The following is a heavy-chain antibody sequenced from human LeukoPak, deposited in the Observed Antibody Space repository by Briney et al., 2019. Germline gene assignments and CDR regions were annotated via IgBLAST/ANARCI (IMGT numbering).Heavy chain of an antibody. CDR1: GFTFSSYG. Sequence: PGRSLRLSCAASGFTFSSYGMHWVRQAPGKGLEWVAVISYDGSNKYYADSVKGRFTISRDNSKNTLYLQMNSLRAEDTAVHYCAKDRYERKRENLIDYWGQGTLVTVSS. V-gene: IGHV3-30*18. J-gene: IGHJ4*02. CDR3: AKDRYERKRENLIDY. CDR2: ISYDGSNK. D-gene: IGHD1-26*01.